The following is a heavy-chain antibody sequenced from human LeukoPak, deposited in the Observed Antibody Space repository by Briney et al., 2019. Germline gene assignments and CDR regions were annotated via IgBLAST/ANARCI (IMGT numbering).Heavy chain of an antibody. J-gene: IGHJ4*02. D-gene: IGHD6-6*01. V-gene: IGHV4-59*02. CDR3: ARGYSSSSEPFDY. CDR1: GFTVSSNY. Sequence: GSLRLSCAASGFTVSSNYMSWIRQPPGKGLEWIGYIYYSGSTNYNPSLKSRVTISIDTSKNQFSLKLSSVTAADTAVYYCARGYSSSSEPFDYWGQGTLVTVSS. CDR2: IYYSGST.